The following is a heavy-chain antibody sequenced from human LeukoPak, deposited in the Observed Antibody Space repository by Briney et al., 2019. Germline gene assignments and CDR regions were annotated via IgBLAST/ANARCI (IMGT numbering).Heavy chain of an antibody. J-gene: IGHJ6*03. D-gene: IGHD6-6*01. CDR2: IYYSGST. V-gene: IGHV4-59*01. CDR1: GVSLSSYY. CDR3: ARGRIAARLYYYYYYMDV. Sequence: SETLSLTCTVSGVSLSSYYWSWIRQPPGKGLEWIGYIYYSGSTNYNPSLKSRVTISVDTSKNQFSLKLSSVTAADTAVYYCARGRIAARLYYYYYYMDVWGKGTTVTVSS.